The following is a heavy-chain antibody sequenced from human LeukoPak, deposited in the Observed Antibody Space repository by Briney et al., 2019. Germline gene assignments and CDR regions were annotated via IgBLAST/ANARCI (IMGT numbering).Heavy chain of an antibody. CDR1: GFTFSSYS. CDR2: ISSSSSYI. J-gene: IGHJ4*02. V-gene: IGHV3-21*01. CDR3: AREGDFWSGYQYFDY. Sequence: AGGSLRLSCAASGFTFSSYSMNWVRQAPGKGLEWVSSISSSSSYIYYADSVKGRFTISRDNAKNSLYLQMNSLRAEDAAVYYRAREGDFWSGYQYFDYWGQGTLVTVSS. D-gene: IGHD3-3*01.